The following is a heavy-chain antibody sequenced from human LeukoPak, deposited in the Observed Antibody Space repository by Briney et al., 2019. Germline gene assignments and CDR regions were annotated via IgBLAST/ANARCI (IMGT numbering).Heavy chain of an antibody. CDR2: VYYSGST. Sequence: SESLSLTCTVSGGSVSTSSYYWDWIRQPPGKGLECIGSVYYSGSTYYNPSLKSRVTISVDTSKNQFSLKLSSVTAADTAVYYCASCNYGDYIFDYWGQGALITVSS. CDR1: GGSVSTSSYY. V-gene: IGHV4-39*07. J-gene: IGHJ4*02. D-gene: IGHD4-17*01. CDR3: ASCNYGDYIFDY.